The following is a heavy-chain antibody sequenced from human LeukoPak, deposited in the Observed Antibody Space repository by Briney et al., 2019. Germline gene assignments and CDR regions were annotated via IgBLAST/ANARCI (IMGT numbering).Heavy chain of an antibody. CDR3: ARGAWGFYGSGKERDYFDY. CDR2: INHSGST. CDR1: GGSFSGYY. Sequence: SETLSLTCAAYGGSFSGYYWSWIRQPPGKGLEWIGEINHSGSTNYNPSLKSRVTISVDTSKNQFSLKLSSVTAADTAVYYCARGAWGFYGSGKERDYFDYWGQGTLVTVSS. D-gene: IGHD3-10*01. J-gene: IGHJ4*02. V-gene: IGHV4-34*01.